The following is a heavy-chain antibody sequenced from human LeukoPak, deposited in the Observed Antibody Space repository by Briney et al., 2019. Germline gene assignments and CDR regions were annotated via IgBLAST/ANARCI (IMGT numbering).Heavy chain of an antibody. CDR2: IYYSGST. CDR3: ARLPAPAAGSYYFDY. D-gene: IGHD6-13*01. V-gene: IGHV4-31*03. Sequence: PSETLSLTCTVSGGSISSGGYYWSWIRQHPGKGLEWIGYIYYSGSTYYNPSLKSRVTISVDTSKNQFSLKLSSVTAADTAVYYCARLPAPAAGSYYFDYWGQGTLVTVSS. CDR1: GGSISSGGYY. J-gene: IGHJ4*02.